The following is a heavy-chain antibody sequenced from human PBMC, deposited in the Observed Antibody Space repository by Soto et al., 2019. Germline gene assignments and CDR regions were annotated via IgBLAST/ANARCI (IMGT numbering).Heavy chain of an antibody. V-gene: IGHV3-74*01. CDR1: GIRISDYW. CDR3: ARSDWFDP. CDR2: IKNDGSVT. Sequence: EVQLVESGGGLVQPGGSLRLSCVASGIRISDYWMSWVRQVPGKGPEWVSRIKNDGSVTSYAASVKGRFSISRDNAKNTLYLQMNSLRAEDTAVYYCARSDWFDPWGQGTLVTVSS. J-gene: IGHJ5*02.